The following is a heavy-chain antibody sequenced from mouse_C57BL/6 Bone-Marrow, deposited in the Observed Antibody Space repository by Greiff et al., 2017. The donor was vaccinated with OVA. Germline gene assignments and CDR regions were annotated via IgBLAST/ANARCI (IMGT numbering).Heavy chain of an antibody. J-gene: IGHJ1*03. Sequence: EVKLMESGPGLAKPSQTLSLTCSVTGYSITSDYWNWIRKFPGNKLEYMGYISYSGSTYYNPSLKSRISITRDTSTNQYYLQLNSVTTEDTATYYCARGSTGTRGYFDVWGTGTTVTVSS. CDR2: ISYSGST. CDR3: ARGSTGTRGYFDV. CDR1: GYSITSDY. D-gene: IGHD4-1*02. V-gene: IGHV3-8*01.